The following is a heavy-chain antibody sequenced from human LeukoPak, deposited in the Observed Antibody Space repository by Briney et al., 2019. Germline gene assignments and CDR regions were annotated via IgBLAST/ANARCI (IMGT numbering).Heavy chain of an antibody. CDR1: GGSISSYY. V-gene: IGHV4-59*08. CDR2: IYYSGST. D-gene: IGHD3-9*01. CDR3: ARHPRVLRYFDWSTDAFDI. Sequence: PSETLSLTCTVSGGSISSYYWSWIRQPPGKGLEWIGYIYYSGSTNYNPSLKSQVTISVDTSKNQFSLKLSSVTAADTAVYYCARHPRVLRYFDWSTDAFDIWGQGTMVTVSS. J-gene: IGHJ3*02.